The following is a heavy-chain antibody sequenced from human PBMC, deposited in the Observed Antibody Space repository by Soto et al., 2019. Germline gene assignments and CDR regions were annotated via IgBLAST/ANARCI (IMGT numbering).Heavy chain of an antibody. D-gene: IGHD2-2*01. J-gene: IGHJ4*02. CDR2: INPTTGGT. CDR3: ARGYCSSVGCSHYFDY. Sequence: QLPLVQSGAEVKQPGASVKVSCKASGYTFTGNYMHWVRQAPGQGLEWMALINPTTGGTNYAQKFQGRVTMTWDSSISTAYMELSSLTSDDTAIYYCARGYCSSVGCSHYFDYWGQGTLVTVSS. CDR1: GYTFTGNY. V-gene: IGHV1-2*02.